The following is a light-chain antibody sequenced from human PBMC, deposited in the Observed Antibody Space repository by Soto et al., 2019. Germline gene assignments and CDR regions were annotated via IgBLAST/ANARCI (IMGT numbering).Light chain of an antibody. Sequence: QSALTQPASVSGSPGQSITISCTGTSSDVGGYNYVSWYQQHPGKAPKLMIYEVSHRPSGVSNRFSGSKSGNTASLTISGLQAEDEADYYCSSYTSSSTLGYVFGTGTKLTVL. CDR3: SSYTSSSTLGYV. CDR1: SSDVGGYNY. CDR2: EVS. V-gene: IGLV2-14*01. J-gene: IGLJ1*01.